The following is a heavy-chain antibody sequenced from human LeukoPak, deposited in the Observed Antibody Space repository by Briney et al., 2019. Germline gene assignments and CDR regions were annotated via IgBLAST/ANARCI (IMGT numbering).Heavy chain of an antibody. CDR1: GFTFSSYG. CDR2: ISYDGTNK. D-gene: IGHD6-13*01. Sequence: GGSLRLSCAASGFTFSSYGMHWVRQAPGKGLEWVAVISYDGTNKYYADSVKGRFTISRDNSKNTLYLQMNSLRAEDTAVYYCAKGSRSSWWPDDAFDIWGQGTMVTVSS. J-gene: IGHJ3*02. CDR3: AKGSRSSWWPDDAFDI. V-gene: IGHV3-30*18.